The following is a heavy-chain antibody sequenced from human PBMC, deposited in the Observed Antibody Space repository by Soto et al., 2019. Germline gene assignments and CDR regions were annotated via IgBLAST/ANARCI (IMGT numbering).Heavy chain of an antibody. CDR2: IWFDGSNK. CDR1: GFTFSSYG. Sequence: PGGSLRLSCAASGFTFSSYGMHWVRQAPGKGLEWVAVIWFDGSNKFYADSVKGRFTISRDNSKNTASLQMNSLRDEDSAAYYCATTGPYWGQGTLVTVSS. V-gene: IGHV3-33*01. CDR3: ATTGPY. J-gene: IGHJ4*02.